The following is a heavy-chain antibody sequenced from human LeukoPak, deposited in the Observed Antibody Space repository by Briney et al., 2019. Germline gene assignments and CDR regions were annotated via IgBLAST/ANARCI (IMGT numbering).Heavy chain of an antibody. J-gene: IGHJ4*02. CDR3: ARGSGITMVRGVIRQNDY. D-gene: IGHD3-10*01. CDR2: INHSGST. V-gene: IGHV4-34*01. CDR1: GGSFSGYY. Sequence: SETLSLTCAVYGGSFSGYYWSWIRQPPGKGLEWIGEINHSGSTNYNPSLKSRVTISVDTSKNQFSLKLSSVTAADTAVYYCARGSGITMVRGVIRQNDYWGQGTLVTVSS.